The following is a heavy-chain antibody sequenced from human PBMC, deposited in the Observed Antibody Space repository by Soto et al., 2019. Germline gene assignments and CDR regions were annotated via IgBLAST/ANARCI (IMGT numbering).Heavy chain of an antibody. CDR1: GGSISSGDYY. Sequence: QVQLQESGPGLVKPSQTLSLTCTVSGGSISSGDYYWSWIRQPPGKGLEWIGYIYYSGSTYYNPSLKSRVTISVDTSKNQFSLKLSSVTAADTAVYYCASQSPPQTKYYYGPDYYYGMDVWGQGTTVTVS. CDR2: IYYSGST. CDR3: ASQSPPQTKYYYGPDYYYGMDV. J-gene: IGHJ6*02. V-gene: IGHV4-30-4*01. D-gene: IGHD3-10*01.